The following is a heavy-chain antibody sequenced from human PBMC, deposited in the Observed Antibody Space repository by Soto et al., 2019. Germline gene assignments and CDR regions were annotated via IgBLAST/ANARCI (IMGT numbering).Heavy chain of an antibody. J-gene: IGHJ3*02. CDR2: ISWNSGSI. V-gene: IGHV3-9*01. D-gene: IGHD4-17*01. CDR3: AKDIYGDYEYAFDI. CDR1: GCTFDDYA. Sequence: VQLVESGGGLVQPGRSLRLSCAASGCTFDDYAMHWVRQAPGKGLEWVSGISWNSGSIGYADSVKGRFTISRDNAKNSLYLQMNSLRAEDTALYYCAKDIYGDYEYAFDIWGQGTMVTVSS.